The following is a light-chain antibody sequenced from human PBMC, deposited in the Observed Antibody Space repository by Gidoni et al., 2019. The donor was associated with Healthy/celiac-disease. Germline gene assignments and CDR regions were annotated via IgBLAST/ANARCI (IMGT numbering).Light chain of an antibody. CDR3: QVWDSSSDHVV. Sequence: SYVLPQPPSVSVAPGKTARITWGGNNIGSKSVHWYQQKPGQAPVLVIYYDSDRPSGIPERFSGSKSGNTATLTISRVEAGDEADYYCQVWDSSSDHVVFGGGTKLTVL. V-gene: IGLV3-21*04. CDR1: NIGSKS. J-gene: IGLJ2*01. CDR2: YDS.